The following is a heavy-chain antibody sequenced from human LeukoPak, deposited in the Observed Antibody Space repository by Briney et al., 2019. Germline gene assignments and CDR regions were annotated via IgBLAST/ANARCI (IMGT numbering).Heavy chain of an antibody. Sequence: PSETPSLTCGVSAASVSSSHWNWLRQFPGKGLEWIGCLSYTGKTDYNPALTGRAVISLGTSNNQVSLKLRSVSTADTAIYYCSEGYFEPFDHWGQGTLVTVSS. J-gene: IGHJ4*02. CDR3: SEGYFEPFDH. CDR2: LSYTGKT. D-gene: IGHD2/OR15-2a*01. CDR1: AASVSSSH. V-gene: IGHV4-59*02.